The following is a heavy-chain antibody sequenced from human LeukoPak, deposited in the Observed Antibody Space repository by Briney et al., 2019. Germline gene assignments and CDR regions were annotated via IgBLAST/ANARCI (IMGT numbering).Heavy chain of an antibody. CDR3: AKDFLGDGYNYVPFDY. V-gene: IGHV3-23*01. D-gene: IGHD5-12*01. Sequence: GGSLRLSCAVSGFSVSSNYMSWVRQAPGKGLEWVSAISGSGGSTYYADSVKGRFTISRDNSKNTLYLQMNSLRAEDTAVYYCAKDFLGDGYNYVPFDYWGQGTLVTVSS. CDR2: ISGSGGST. J-gene: IGHJ4*02. CDR1: GFSVSSNY.